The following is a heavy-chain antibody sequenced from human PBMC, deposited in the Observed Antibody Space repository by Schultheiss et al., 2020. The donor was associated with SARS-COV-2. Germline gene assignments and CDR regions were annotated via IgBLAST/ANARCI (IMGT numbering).Heavy chain of an antibody. J-gene: IGHJ3*02. CDR1: GGSISSGGYY. V-gene: IGHV4-61*02. CDR3: ASQVSFGAFDI. D-gene: IGHD1-14*01. Sequence: SQTLSLTCTVSGGSISSGGYYWSWIRQPAGKGLEWIGRIYTSGSTYYNPSLKSRVTISVDTSRNQFSLKLSSVTAADTAVYYCASQVSFGAFDIWGQGTMVTVSS. CDR2: IYTSGST.